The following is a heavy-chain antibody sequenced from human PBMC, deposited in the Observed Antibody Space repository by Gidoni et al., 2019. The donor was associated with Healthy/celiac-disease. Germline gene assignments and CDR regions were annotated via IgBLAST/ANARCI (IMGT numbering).Heavy chain of an antibody. J-gene: IGHJ4*02. Sequence: QVQLQQWGAGLLKPSETLSLTCAVYGGSFSGYYWSWIRQPPGKGLEWIGEINHSGSTNYNPSLKSRVTISVDTSKNQFSLKLSSVTAADTAVYYCARGRKVNRLRYFDWLSRFDYWGQGTLVTVSS. CDR2: INHSGST. CDR3: ARGRKVNRLRYFDWLSRFDY. CDR1: GGSFSGYY. V-gene: IGHV4-34*01. D-gene: IGHD3-9*01.